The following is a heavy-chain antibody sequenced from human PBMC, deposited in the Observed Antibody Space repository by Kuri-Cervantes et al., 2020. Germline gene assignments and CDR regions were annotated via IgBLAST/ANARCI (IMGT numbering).Heavy chain of an antibody. CDR1: GESFSGCY. CDR2: INHSGST. Sequence: SETLSLTCAVYGESFSGCYWSWIRQPPGKGLEWIGEINHSGSTNYSPSLKSRVTISVDTSKNQFSLKLSSVTAADTAVYYCARGGLGYQNWFDPWGQGTLVTVSS. D-gene: IGHD5-12*01. V-gene: IGHV4-34*01. J-gene: IGHJ5*02. CDR3: ARGGLGYQNWFDP.